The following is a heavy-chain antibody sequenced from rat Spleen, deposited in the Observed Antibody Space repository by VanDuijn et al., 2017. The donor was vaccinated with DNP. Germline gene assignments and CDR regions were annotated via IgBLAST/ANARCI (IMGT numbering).Heavy chain of an antibody. CDR1: GFTFSNYG. J-gene: IGHJ2*01. CDR3: ATGLGDY. D-gene: IGHD5-1*01. V-gene: IGHV5-19*01. Sequence: EVQLVESGGGPVQPGRSLKLSCVASGFTFSNYGMHWIRQAPTKGLEWVASISPSGGSTYYRDSVKGRFTISRDNAKSTLYLQMDSLRSEDTATYYGATGLGDYWGQGVMVTVSS. CDR2: ISPSGGST.